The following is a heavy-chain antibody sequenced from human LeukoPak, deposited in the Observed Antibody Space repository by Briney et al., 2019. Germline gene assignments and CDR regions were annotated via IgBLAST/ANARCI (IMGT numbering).Heavy chain of an antibody. J-gene: IGHJ4*02. D-gene: IGHD1-26*01. CDR3: ARDGGTYPNFLLDS. CDR2: IYSGGST. V-gene: IGHV3-53*01. Sequence: GGSLRLSCAASGFTVSSNYMSWVRQAPGKGLEWVSVIYSGGSTDYAASVKGRFTISRDNSKNTLYLQMNSLRVEDTAVYYCARDGGTYPNFLLDSWGQGTLVTVSS. CDR1: GFTVSSNY.